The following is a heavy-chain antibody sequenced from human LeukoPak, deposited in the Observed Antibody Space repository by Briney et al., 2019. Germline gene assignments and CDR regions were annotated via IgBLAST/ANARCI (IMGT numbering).Heavy chain of an antibody. D-gene: IGHD1-26*01. V-gene: IGHV1-2*06. CDR3: ATIQPIMGVTNPTSPFDY. CDR1: GYTFTGYY. CDR2: INPNSGGT. Sequence: ASVKVSCKASGYTFTGYYMHWVRQAPGRGLEWMGRINPNSGGTNYAQKFQGRVTMTRDTSISTAYMELSSLESEDTAVYYCATIQPIMGVTNPTSPFDYWGQGTLVAVSS. J-gene: IGHJ4*02.